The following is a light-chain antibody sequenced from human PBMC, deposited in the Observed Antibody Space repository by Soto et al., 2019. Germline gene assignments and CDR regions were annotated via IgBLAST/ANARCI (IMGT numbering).Light chain of an antibody. CDR3: QQYDNWLT. V-gene: IGKV3-15*01. J-gene: IGKJ4*01. CDR2: AAS. Sequence: EIGMTQSPATLSVSPGERATLSCRASQSVNNKLAWYQHKPGQAPRLLIYAASTRATGVSARFTGSGSGTEFTLTISTLQSEDSALYYCQQYDNWLTFGGGTKVEIK. CDR1: QSVNNK.